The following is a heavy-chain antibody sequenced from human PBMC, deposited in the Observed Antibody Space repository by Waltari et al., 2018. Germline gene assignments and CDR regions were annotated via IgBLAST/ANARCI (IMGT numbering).Heavy chain of an antibody. Sequence: QVQLQESGPGLVKPSQTLSLTCPVSGGSISSGSYYWSWIRQPAGKGLEWIGRIYTSGSTNYNPSLKSRVTISVDTSKNQFSLKLSSVTAADTAVYYCAREGGITIFGVVSKYYFDYWGQGTLVTVSS. J-gene: IGHJ4*02. V-gene: IGHV4-61*02. CDR1: GGSISSGSYY. D-gene: IGHD3-3*01. CDR2: IYTSGST. CDR3: AREGGITIFGVVSKYYFDY.